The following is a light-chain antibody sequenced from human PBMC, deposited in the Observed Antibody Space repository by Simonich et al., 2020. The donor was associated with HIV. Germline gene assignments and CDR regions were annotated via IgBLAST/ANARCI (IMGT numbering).Light chain of an antibody. J-gene: IGLJ2*01. V-gene: IGLV2-23*02. Sequence: QSALTQPASVSGSPGQSITISCTGTNSDVGGYNYVSWYQQHPGKAPKLMIYDFRKRPSGVSNRFSGSKSGNTASLTISGLQAEDEADYYCCSYAGSSTLVFGGGTKLTVL. CDR2: DFR. CDR3: CSYAGSSTLV. CDR1: NSDVGGYNY.